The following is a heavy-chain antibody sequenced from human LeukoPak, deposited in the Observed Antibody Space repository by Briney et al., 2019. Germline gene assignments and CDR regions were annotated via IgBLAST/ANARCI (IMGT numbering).Heavy chain of an antibody. D-gene: IGHD3-3*01. CDR1: GFTFSSYA. CDR3: ATSGDFWSGYYRFPFDY. CDR2: ISGTGGST. Sequence: TGGSLRLSCAASGFTFSSYAMSWVRQAPGKGLEWVSTISGTGGSTYYADSVKGRFTISRDNSKNTLYLQMNSLRAEDTAVYYCATSGDFWSGYYRFPFDYWGQGTLVTVSS. J-gene: IGHJ4*02. V-gene: IGHV3-23*01.